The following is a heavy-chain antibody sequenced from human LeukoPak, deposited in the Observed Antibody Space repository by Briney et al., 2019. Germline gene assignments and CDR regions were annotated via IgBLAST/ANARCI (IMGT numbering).Heavy chain of an antibody. J-gene: IGHJ4*02. CDR3: ARNDFWSGYFDY. CDR2: IYYSGST. Sequence: PSQTLSLTCTVSGGSISSGDYYWSWIRQPPGKGLEWIGYIYYSGSTYYNPSLKSRVTISVDTSKNQFSLKLGSVTAADTAVYYCARNDFWSGYFDYWGQGTLVTVSS. V-gene: IGHV4-30-4*08. D-gene: IGHD3-3*01. CDR1: GGSISSGDYY.